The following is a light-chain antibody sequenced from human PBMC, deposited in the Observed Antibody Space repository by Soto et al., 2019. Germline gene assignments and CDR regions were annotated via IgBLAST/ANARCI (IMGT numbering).Light chain of an antibody. V-gene: IGLV2-14*01. J-gene: IGLJ1*01. CDR2: EVS. CDR1: SSDAGGYDY. Sequence: QSALTQPASVSGSPGQSITISCTGTSSDAGGYDYVSWYQQHPGKAPKLMIYEVSNRPSGVSNRFSGSKSGNTASLTISGLQAEDEADYYCSSYTSSSTYVFGTGTKVTV. CDR3: SSYTSSSTYV.